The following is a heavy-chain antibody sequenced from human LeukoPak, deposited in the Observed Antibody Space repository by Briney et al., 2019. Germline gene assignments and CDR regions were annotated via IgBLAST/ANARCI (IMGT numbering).Heavy chain of an antibody. J-gene: IGHJ4*02. D-gene: IGHD1-26*01. V-gene: IGHV4-34*01. Sequence: GSLRLSCAASGFTFSSYSMNWVRQPPGKGLEWIGEINHSGSTNYNPSLKSRVTISVDTSKNQFSLKLSSVTAADTAVYYCARVLVGATRQFDYWGQGTLVTVSS. CDR1: GFTFSSYS. CDR2: INHSGST. CDR3: ARVLVGATRQFDY.